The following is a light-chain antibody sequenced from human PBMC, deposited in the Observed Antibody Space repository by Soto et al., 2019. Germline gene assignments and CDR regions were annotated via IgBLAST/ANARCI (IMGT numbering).Light chain of an antibody. Sequence: QSVLTQPPSASGTPGQRVIISCSGSSSNIGSNTVNWYQQLPGTAPKRLIYSQNQRPSGVPDRFSGSQSGTSASLAISGLQSEDDADYHCATWDDSLDGYVFGTGTKLTVL. V-gene: IGLV1-44*01. CDR3: ATWDDSLDGYV. CDR1: SSNIGSNT. J-gene: IGLJ1*01. CDR2: SQN.